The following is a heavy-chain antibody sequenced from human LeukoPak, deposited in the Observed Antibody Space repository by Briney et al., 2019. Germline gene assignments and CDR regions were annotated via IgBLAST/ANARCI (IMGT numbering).Heavy chain of an antibody. CDR3: ARRRDSGSLQHFDY. V-gene: IGHV3-23*01. J-gene: IGHJ4*02. D-gene: IGHD1-26*01. Sequence: PGGSLRLSCAASEFTSELTFSSYVMSWVRQAPGKGLEWVSAISGSGGSTYYADSVKGRFTISRDNAKNSLYLQMNSLRAEDTAVYYCARRRDSGSLQHFDYWGQGTLVTVSS. CDR2: ISGSGGST. CDR1: EFTSELTFSSYV.